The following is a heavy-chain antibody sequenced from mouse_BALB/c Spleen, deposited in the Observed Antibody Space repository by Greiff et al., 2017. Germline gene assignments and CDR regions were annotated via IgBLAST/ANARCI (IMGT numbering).Heavy chain of an antibody. CDR1: GYSFTSYW. D-gene: IGHD2-4*01. CDR3: TIGDYDGFAY. J-gene: IGHJ3*01. CDR2: IYPGNSDT. V-gene: IGHV1-5*01. Sequence: VQLQQSGTVLARPGASVKMSCKASGYSFTSYWMHLVKQRPGQGLEWIGAIYPGNSDTSYNQKFKGKAKLTAVTSASTAYMELSSLTNEDSAVYYCTIGDYDGFAYWGQGTLVTVSA.